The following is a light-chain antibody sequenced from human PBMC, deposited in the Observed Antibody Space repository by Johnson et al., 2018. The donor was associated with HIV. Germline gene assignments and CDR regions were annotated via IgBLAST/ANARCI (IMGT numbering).Light chain of an antibody. V-gene: IGLV1-51*02. CDR3: GTWGGV. Sequence: QPVLTQPPSVSAAPGQRVTISCSGGRSNIGNNYVSWYQQFPGAAPKLLIYEDNERPSGIPDRFSGSKSDTSATLGITGLQTGDEADYYCGTWGGVFGTGTKVTVL. J-gene: IGLJ1*01. CDR1: RSNIGNNY. CDR2: EDN.